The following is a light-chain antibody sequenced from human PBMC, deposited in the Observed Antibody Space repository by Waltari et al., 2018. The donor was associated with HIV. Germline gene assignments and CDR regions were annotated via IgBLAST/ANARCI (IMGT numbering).Light chain of an antibody. V-gene: IGLV2-8*01. J-gene: IGLJ2*01. CDR2: DVI. CDR3: SSHAGSKVV. Sequence: QSALTQPPPASGSPGQSVTLSCTGTRSDVGGYTYVSWHQQHPGKAPKLMIYDVIKRPSGVPDRFSGSKSGNTASLTVSGLQPEDEADYYCSSHAGSKVVFGGGTRLTVL. CDR1: RSDVGGYTY.